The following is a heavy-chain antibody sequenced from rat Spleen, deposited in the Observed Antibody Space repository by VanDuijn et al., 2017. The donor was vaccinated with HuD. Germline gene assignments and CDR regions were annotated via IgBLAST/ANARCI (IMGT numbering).Heavy chain of an antibody. D-gene: IGHD1-11*01. Sequence: EVQLVESGGGLVQPGRSLKLSCGASGFTFSNYGMAWVRQAPTKGLEWVATISYDGSSTYYGDSVKGRFTVSRDNAKSTLYLQMGSLRSEDTATYYCARRTTEGIKDWGQGVMVTVSS. CDR3: ARRTTEGIKD. J-gene: IGHJ2*01. CDR2: ISYDGSST. V-gene: IGHV5-29*01. CDR1: GFTFSNYG.